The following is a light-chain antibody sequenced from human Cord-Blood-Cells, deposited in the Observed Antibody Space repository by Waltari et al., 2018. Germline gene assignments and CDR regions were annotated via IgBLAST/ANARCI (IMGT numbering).Light chain of an antibody. CDR3: CSYAGSYVV. J-gene: IGLJ2*01. CDR2: DVS. CDR1: ISDGGGYNL. Sequence: QSALTHPRSVSGSPGQSVTISCAGTISDGGGYNLVSWYQQHPGKAPNLMIYDVSKRPSGVPDRFSGSKSGNTASLTISGLQAEDEADYYCCSYAGSYVVFGGGTKLTVL. V-gene: IGLV2-11*01.